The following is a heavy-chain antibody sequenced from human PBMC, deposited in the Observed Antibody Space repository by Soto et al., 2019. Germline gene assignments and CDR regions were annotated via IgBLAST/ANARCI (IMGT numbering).Heavy chain of an antibody. Sequence: QVQLVESGGGVVQPGRSLRLSCAASGFTFSSYGMHWVRQAPGKGLEWVAVIWYDGSNKYYADSVKGRFTISRDNSKNTLYRQITGLRGEDTAVYYSARRSDYDYGRDVWGQGTTVTVPS. CDR2: IWYDGSNK. CDR1: GFTFSSYG. V-gene: IGHV3-33*01. CDR3: ARRSDYDYGRDV. J-gene: IGHJ6*02.